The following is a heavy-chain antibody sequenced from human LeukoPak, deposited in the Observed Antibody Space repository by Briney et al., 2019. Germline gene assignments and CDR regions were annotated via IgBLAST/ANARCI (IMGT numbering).Heavy chain of an antibody. J-gene: IGHJ4*02. CDR2: ISGSGGST. V-gene: IGHV3-23*01. D-gene: IGHD6-13*01. Sequence: GSLRLSCAASGFTFSSYAMSWVRQAPRKGLEWVSAISGSGGSTYYADSVKGRFTISRDNSKNTLYLQMNSLRAEDTAVYYCAKEQGQQLVLNPFDYWGQGTLVTVSS. CDR3: AKEQGQQLVLNPFDY. CDR1: GFTFSSYA.